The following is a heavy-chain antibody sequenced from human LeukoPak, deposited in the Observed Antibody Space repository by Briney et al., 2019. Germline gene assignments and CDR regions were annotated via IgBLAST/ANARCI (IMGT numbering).Heavy chain of an antibody. Sequence: PGRSLRLACAAAGFTLEDYSMHWVRQPPGKLLEWVACISWNRGNIVYADSGEGRFSIGRDNVRKSLYLQMNSMRAEATALYYCAKDKVDSSGYLISFDYWGQGTLVTVSS. CDR3: AKDKVDSSGYLISFDY. D-gene: IGHD3-22*01. CDR1: GFTLEDYS. J-gene: IGHJ4*02. V-gene: IGHV3-9*01. CDR2: ISWNRGNI.